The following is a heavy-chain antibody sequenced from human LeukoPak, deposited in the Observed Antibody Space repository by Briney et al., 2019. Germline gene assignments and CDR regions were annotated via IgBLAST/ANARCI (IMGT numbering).Heavy chain of an antibody. V-gene: IGHV3-74*01. CDR3: ARDQGGATRIDY. CDR2: INSDGRST. J-gene: IGHJ4*02. Sequence: PGGSLRLSCAASGFXFNTYWMHWVRQAPGKGLVWVSRINSDGRSTSYADSVKGRFTISRDNAKKTLYLQMNSLRAEETAVYYCARDQGGATRIDYWGQGTLVTVSS. CDR1: GFXFNTYW. D-gene: IGHD1-26*01.